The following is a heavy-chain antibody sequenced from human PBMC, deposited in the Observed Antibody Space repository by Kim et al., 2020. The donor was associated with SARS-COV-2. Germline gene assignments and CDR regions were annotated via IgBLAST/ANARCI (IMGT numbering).Heavy chain of an antibody. J-gene: IGHJ4*02. CDR3: ARASVVVITNPFDY. V-gene: IGHV3-74*01. D-gene: IGHD3-22*01. Sequence: ADSVKGRFTTSRDNAKNALYLQMNSLRAEDTAVYYCARASVVVITNPFDYWGQGTLVTVSS.